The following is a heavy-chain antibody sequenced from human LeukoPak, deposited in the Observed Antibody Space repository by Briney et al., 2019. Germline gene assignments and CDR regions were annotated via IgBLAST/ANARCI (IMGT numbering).Heavy chain of an antibody. CDR1: GFTFSSYA. J-gene: IGHJ3*02. Sequence: GGSLRLSCAASGFTFSSYAVSWVRQAPGKGLEWDSAISGNGDSTYYADSVKGRFTISRDNSKNTLYLQMNSLRAEDTAVYYCAKEGGIAAAGNFDIWGQGTMVTVSS. V-gene: IGHV3-23*01. CDR3: AKEGGIAAAGNFDI. D-gene: IGHD6-13*01. CDR2: ISGNGDST.